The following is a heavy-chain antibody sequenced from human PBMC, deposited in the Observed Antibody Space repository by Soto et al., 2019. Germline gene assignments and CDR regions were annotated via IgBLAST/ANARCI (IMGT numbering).Heavy chain of an antibody. Sequence: PSETLSLTCTVSVGSISSYYWSWIRQPPGKGLEWIGYIYYSGSTNYNPSLKSRVTISVDTSKNQFSLRLSSVTAADTAVYYCARGGSSPGGYYYYGMDVWGQGTTVTVSS. J-gene: IGHJ6*02. CDR2: IYYSGST. CDR1: VGSISSYY. D-gene: IGHD6-6*01. CDR3: ARGGSSPGGYYYYGMDV. V-gene: IGHV4-59*01.